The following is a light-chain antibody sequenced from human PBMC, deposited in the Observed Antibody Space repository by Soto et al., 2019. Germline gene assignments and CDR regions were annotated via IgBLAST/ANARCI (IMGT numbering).Light chain of an antibody. V-gene: IGKV3-15*01. CDR2: GAS. CDR1: QSVSNN. CDR3: QQYNNWWT. Sequence: EIVMTQSPATLSASPGERPTLSCRASQSVSNNLAWYHQKPGQAPRLLIYGASTRATGIPARFSGSGSGTEFTLTISSLQPEDFAVYYCQQYNNWWTFGQGTKVEIK. J-gene: IGKJ1*01.